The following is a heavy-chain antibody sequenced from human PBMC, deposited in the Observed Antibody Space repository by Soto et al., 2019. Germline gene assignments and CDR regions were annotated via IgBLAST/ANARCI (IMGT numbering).Heavy chain of an antibody. CDR3: ASPPYDILTGYYLDY. CDR2: ISYDGSNK. CDR1: GFTFSSYA. D-gene: IGHD3-9*01. Sequence: GGSLRLSCAASGFTFSSYAMHWVRQAPGKGLEWVAVISYDGSNKYYADSVKGRFTISRDNSKNTLYLQMNSLRAEDTAVYYCASPPYDILTGYYLDYWGQGTLVTVSS. V-gene: IGHV3-30-3*01. J-gene: IGHJ4*02.